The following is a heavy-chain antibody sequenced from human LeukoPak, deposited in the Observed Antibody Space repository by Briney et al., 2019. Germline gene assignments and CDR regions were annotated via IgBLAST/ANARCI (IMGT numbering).Heavy chain of an antibody. CDR3: ARAVRDYYDSSGPLYYYYYYMDV. CDR2: IYYSGST. Sequence: SETLSLTCTVSGGSISSYYWSWIRQPPGKGLEWIGYIYYSGSTNYNPSLKSRVTISVDTSKNQFSLKLSSVTAADTAVYYCARAVRDYYDSSGPLYYYYYYMDVWGKGTTVTVSS. V-gene: IGHV4-59*01. CDR1: GGSISSYY. J-gene: IGHJ6*03. D-gene: IGHD3-22*01.